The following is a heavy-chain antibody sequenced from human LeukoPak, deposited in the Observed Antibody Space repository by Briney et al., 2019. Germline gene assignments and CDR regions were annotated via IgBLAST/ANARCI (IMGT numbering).Heavy chain of an antibody. J-gene: IGHJ6*02. D-gene: IGHD3-3*01. Sequence: QPGGSLRLSCAASGFTFSSYAMSWVRQAPGKGLEWVGRIKSRTDGGTTDYAAPVKGRFTISRDDSKNTLYLQMNSLKTEDTAVYYCTTDLGTIFGVVTDYYYYGMDVWGQGTTVAVSS. CDR2: IKSRTDGGTT. V-gene: IGHV3-15*01. CDR1: GFTFSSYA. CDR3: TTDLGTIFGVVTDYYYYGMDV.